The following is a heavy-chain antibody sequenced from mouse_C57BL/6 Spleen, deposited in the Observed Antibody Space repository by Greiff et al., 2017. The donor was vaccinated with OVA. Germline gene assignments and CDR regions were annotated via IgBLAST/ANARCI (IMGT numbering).Heavy chain of an antibody. V-gene: IGHV1-52*01. J-gene: IGHJ1*03. CDR1: GYTFTSYW. D-gene: IGHD1-1*01. CDR2: IDPSDSET. CDR3: ARGGYYGSSYDWYCDV. Sequence: QVQLQQPGAELVRPGSSVKLSCKASGYTFTSYWMHWVKQRPIQGLEWIGNIDPSDSETHYNQKFKDKATLTVDKSSSTAYMQLSSLTSEDSAVYYCARGGYYGSSYDWYCDVWGTGTTVTVSS.